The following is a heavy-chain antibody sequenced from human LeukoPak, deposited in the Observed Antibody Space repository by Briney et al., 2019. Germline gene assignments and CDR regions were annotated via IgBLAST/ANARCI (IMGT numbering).Heavy chain of an antibody. V-gene: IGHV3-21*01. Sequence: PGGSLRLSCAASGSTFSSYGMNWVRQAPGKGLEWVSSISSGSTYTYYADSVKGRFTISRDNAKNSLYLQMNSLRAEDTAVYYCARTGYGYNYFDYWGQGTLVTVSS. J-gene: IGHJ4*02. CDR3: ARTGYGYNYFDY. D-gene: IGHD3-16*01. CDR1: GSTFSSYG. CDR2: ISSGSTYT.